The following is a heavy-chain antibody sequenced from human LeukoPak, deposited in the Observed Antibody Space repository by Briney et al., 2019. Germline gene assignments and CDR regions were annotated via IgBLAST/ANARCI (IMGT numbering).Heavy chain of an antibody. CDR3: ARGGATGTYSFDY. J-gene: IGHJ4*02. CDR1: RFTFSTYG. V-gene: IGHV3-30*02. D-gene: IGHD1-26*01. CDR2: IRYDGSNK. Sequence: GGSLRLSCAASRFTFSTYGMHWVRQAPGKGLEWVAFIRYDGSNKHYADSVKGRFTISRDNSKNTLYLQMNSLRAEDTAVYDCARGGATGTYSFDYWGQGTLVTVSS.